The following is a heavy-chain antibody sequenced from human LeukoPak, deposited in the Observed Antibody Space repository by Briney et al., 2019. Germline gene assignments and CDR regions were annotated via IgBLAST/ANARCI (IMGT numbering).Heavy chain of an antibody. CDR3: ARQTGSGLFILP. J-gene: IGHJ4*02. Sequence: PSETLSLTWTVSGGSISSYSDYWGWIRQPSGKGREWIGSIHYGGSTYYNASLKSQVSISIDTSKNQFSLRLTSVTAADTAVYYCARQTGSGLFILPGGQGTLVTVSS. V-gene: IGHV4-39*01. CDR2: IHYGGST. D-gene: IGHD3/OR15-3a*01. CDR1: GGSISSYSDY.